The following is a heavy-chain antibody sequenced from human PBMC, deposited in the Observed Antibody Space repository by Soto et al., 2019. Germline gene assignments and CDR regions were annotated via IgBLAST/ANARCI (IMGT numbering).Heavy chain of an antibody. J-gene: IGHJ5*02. CDR1: GGSFSGHY. V-gene: IGHV4-34*01. CDR2: INHSGST. D-gene: IGHD5-18*01. CDR3: ARTAMVNPYNRFDP. Sequence: SETLSLTCAVYGGSFSGHYWSWIRQPPGKGLEWIGEINHSGSTNYNPSLKSRVTISVDTSKNQFSLKLSSVTAADTAVYYCARTAMVNPYNRFDPCGQGTLVTVSS.